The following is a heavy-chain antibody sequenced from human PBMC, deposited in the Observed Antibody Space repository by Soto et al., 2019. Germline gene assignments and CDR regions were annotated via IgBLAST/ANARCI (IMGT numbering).Heavy chain of an antibody. V-gene: IGHV3-7*03. Sequence: EVQLVESGGGLVQPGGSLRLSCAASGFTFSNYWMRWVLQAPGKGLEWVAKINQGGSEKWSADSVKGRFTISRDNAKNSLYRQLNSLGAEDTAVYYCVKDDGDYSFDYWGQGNLVTVSS. CDR2: INQGGSEK. CDR3: VKDDGDYSFDY. J-gene: IGHJ4*02. D-gene: IGHD4-17*01. CDR1: GFTFSNYW.